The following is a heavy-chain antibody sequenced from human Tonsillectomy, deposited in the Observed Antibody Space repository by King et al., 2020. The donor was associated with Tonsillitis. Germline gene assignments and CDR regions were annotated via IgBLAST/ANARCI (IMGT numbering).Heavy chain of an antibody. V-gene: IGHV1-2*02. Sequence: QLVQSGAEVKKPGASVKVSCKASGYTFTGYYIHWVRQAPGQGLEWMGWINPNSGATNFAQKFQGRVTMTRDTSISTAYMELSRLRSDDTAVYYCARGPPTYSSGWLAYGLDVWGQGTTVTVSS. CDR1: GYTFTGYY. CDR3: ARGPPTYSSGWLAYGLDV. J-gene: IGHJ6*02. CDR2: INPNSGAT. D-gene: IGHD6-19*01.